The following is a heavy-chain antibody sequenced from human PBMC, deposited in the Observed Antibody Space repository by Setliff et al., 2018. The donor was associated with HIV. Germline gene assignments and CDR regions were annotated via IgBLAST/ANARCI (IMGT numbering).Heavy chain of an antibody. Sequence: KASETLSLTCTVSGGSINNYYWTWIRQPAGKGLEWIGRIYPTGVTNYNPSLMSRLTMSVDTSKNQFSLKLSSVTAADTAVYYCARVGQQQLVLNDAFDIWGQGTMVTVS. D-gene: IGHD6-13*01. CDR2: IYPTGVT. J-gene: IGHJ3*02. CDR3: ARVGQQQLVLNDAFDI. V-gene: IGHV4-4*07. CDR1: GGSINNYY.